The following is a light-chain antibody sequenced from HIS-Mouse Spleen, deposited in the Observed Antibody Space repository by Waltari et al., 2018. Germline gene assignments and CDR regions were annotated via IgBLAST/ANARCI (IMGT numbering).Light chain of an antibody. CDR2: GNS. CDR1: PPNLGQGYY. CDR3: QSYDSSLSGWV. V-gene: IGLV1-40*01. J-gene: IGLJ3*02. Sequence: VPTRPPSGSGAPRQRVTIACPWSPPNLGQGYYVPWYPQLPATAPKLLIYGNSNRPSGVPDRFSGSKSGTSASLAITGRQAEDEADYYCQSYDSSLSGWVFGGGTKLTVL.